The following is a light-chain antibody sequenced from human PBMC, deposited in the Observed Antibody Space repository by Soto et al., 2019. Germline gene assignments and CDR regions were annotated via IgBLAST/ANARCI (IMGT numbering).Light chain of an antibody. CDR1: QSGLYSSNNKNY. J-gene: IGKJ2*01. CDR3: KQYESTPPT. CDR2: WAS. Sequence: DIVMTQSPDSLAVSLGERATINCKSSQSGLYSSNNKNYLAWYQQRPGQPPKLLIYWASTRESGVPDRFSGSGSVTDFTLTITGLQAEDVAVYYCKQYESTPPTFGQGTKLEIK. V-gene: IGKV4-1*01.